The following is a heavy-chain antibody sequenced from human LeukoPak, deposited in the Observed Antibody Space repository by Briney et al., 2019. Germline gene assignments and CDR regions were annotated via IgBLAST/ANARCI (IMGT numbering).Heavy chain of an antibody. CDR3: ARVGQGIAVALDY. CDR2: IAYDSSHK. CDR1: GFTFSDYG. J-gene: IGHJ4*02. V-gene: IGHV3-30*03. Sequence: PGGSLRLSCAASGFTFSDYGMHRVRQAPGKGLEWVAVIAYDSSHKYCADSVKGRFTISRDNSKNTLYLQMNSLRAEDTAVYYCARVGQGIAVALDYWGQGTLVTVSS. D-gene: IGHD6-19*01.